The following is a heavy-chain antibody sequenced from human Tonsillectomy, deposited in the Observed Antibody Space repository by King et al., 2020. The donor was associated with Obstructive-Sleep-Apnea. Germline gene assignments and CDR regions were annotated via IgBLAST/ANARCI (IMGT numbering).Heavy chain of an antibody. Sequence: QLVQSGGGLVKPGRSLRLSCAASGFTFSSYSMNWVRQAPGKGLEWVSSISSSSSYIYYADSVKGRFTISRDNAKNSLYLQMNSLRADDTAVYYCARGYSSGWYSKNAEYFQHWGQGTLVTVSS. CDR3: ARGYSSGWYSKNAEYFQH. V-gene: IGHV3-21*01. D-gene: IGHD6-19*01. CDR1: GFTFSSYS. J-gene: IGHJ1*01. CDR2: ISSSSSYI.